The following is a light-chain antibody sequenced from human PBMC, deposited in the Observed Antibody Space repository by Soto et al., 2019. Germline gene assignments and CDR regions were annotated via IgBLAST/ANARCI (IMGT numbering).Light chain of an antibody. V-gene: IGKV1-5*01. CDR3: QQYDSYSWT. CDR2: DAS. CDR1: QSISSW. J-gene: IGKJ1*01. Sequence: DIQITRSPSTLSASVGDRVTMTCRASQSISSWLAWYQQKPGKAPKLLIYDASSLESGVPSRFSGSGSGTEFTLTISSLQPDDFATYYCQQYDSYSWTFDQGTKVDIK.